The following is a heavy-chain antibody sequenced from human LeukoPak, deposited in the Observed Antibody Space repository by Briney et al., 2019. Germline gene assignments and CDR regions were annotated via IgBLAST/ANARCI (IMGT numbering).Heavy chain of an antibody. CDR2: ITTNGDST. CDR3: ARGHNYYGTDY. J-gene: IGHJ4*02. CDR1: GFIFSNFA. D-gene: IGHD3-10*01. Sequence: GGSLRLSCAASGFIFSNFAMHWVRQAPGKGLEFVSAITTNGDSTYYANSVKGRFTISRDNSKNTLYLQVGSLRSEDMAIYFCARGHNYYGTDYWGQGTLVTVSS. V-gene: IGHV3-64*01.